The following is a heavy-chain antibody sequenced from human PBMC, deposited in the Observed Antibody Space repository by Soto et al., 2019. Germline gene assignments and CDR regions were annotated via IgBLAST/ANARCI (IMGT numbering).Heavy chain of an antibody. Sequence: QVQLQESGPGLVKPSQTLSLTCTVSGGSISSGDYYWSWIRQPPGKGLEWIGYIYYSGSTYYNPSLMSRVXTXAXXSKNQSSRKLSSVTAAATAVYYCARERPDGSRLAPWGQGTLVTVSS. CDR1: GGSISSGDYY. CDR2: IYYSGST. D-gene: IGHD6-13*01. V-gene: IGHV4-30-4*01. J-gene: IGHJ5*02. CDR3: ARERPDGSRLAP.